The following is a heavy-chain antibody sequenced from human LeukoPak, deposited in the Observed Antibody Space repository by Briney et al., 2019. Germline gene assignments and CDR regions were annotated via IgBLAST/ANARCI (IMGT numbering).Heavy chain of an antibody. J-gene: IGHJ4*02. D-gene: IGHD2-2*03. V-gene: IGHV1-2*02. CDR2: INPNSGGT. CDR3: ARVNGFCSSTSCYPGLDY. CDR1: GYTFTGYY. Sequence: ASVKVSCKASGYTFTGYYMHWVRQAPGQGLEWMGWINPNSGGTNYAQKFQGRVTMTRDTSISTAYMELSSLRSEDTALYYCARVNGFCSSTSCYPGLDYWGQGTLVTVSS.